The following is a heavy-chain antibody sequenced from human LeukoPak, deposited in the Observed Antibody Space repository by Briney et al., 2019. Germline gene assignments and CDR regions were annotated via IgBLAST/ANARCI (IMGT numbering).Heavy chain of an antibody. J-gene: IGHJ4*02. V-gene: IGHV3-30*02. CDR3: AKAGTYYFDSTEDY. CDR2: IRHDGSNK. CDR1: GFTFSSYG. Sequence: GGSLRLSCAASGFTFSSYGMHWVRQAPGKGLEGVAFIRHDGSNKYYADSVKGRTTISRDNSKNTLYLQMNSLRAEDTAVYYCAKAGTYYFDSTEDYWGQGTLVTVSS. D-gene: IGHD3-22*01.